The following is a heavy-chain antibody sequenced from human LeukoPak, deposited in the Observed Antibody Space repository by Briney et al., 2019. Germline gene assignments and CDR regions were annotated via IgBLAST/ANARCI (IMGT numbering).Heavy chain of an antibody. CDR1: GFTFSSYG. D-gene: IGHD3-3*01. Sequence: GGSLRLSCAASGFTFSSYGMHWVRQAPGKGLEWVAVIWYDGSNKYYADSGKCRFTISRDNSKNTLYPQMNSLRAEDTAVYYCARDQGYDFWSGYYGENNDYWGQGTLVTVSS. CDR3: ARDQGYDFWSGYYGENNDY. CDR2: IWYDGSNK. J-gene: IGHJ4*02. V-gene: IGHV3-33*01.